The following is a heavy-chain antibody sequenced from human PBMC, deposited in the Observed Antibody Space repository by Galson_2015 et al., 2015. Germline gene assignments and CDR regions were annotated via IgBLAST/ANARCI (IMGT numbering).Heavy chain of an antibody. V-gene: IGHV3-23*01. CDR1: GFTFSSYA. J-gene: IGHJ4*02. Sequence: LRLSCAASGFTFSSYAMSWVRQAPGKGLEWVSGIGGNGGSTYYADSVKGRFTISRDNSKNTLYLQMNSLRAEDTAIYYCARGMIAAAGDYWGQGTLVTVSS. CDR2: IGGNGGST. D-gene: IGHD6-13*01. CDR3: ARGMIAAAGDY.